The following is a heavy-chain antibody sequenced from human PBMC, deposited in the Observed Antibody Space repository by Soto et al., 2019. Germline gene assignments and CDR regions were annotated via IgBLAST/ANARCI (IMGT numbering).Heavy chain of an antibody. D-gene: IGHD3-22*01. V-gene: IGHV3-23*01. J-gene: IGHJ5*02. CDR3: AKGFYDSSGNHPHWFDP. CDR2: ISGTYDYT. Sequence: GGSLRLSCAASGFTFSNFAMTWVRQAPGEGLEWVSSISGTYDYTYYADSVKGRFTISIDNARYTLFLHMNNLRAEDTAVYYCAKGFYDSSGNHPHWFDPWGQGTLVTVS. CDR1: GFTFSNFA.